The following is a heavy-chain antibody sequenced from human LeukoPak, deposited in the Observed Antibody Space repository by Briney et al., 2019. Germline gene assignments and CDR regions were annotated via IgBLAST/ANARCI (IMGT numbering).Heavy chain of an antibody. CDR3: ARGRGGYKFDY. J-gene: IGHJ4*02. Sequence: KSSETLSLTCTVSGASITIGAESYHWGWIRQPPGKGLEWIGEINHSGSTNYNPSLKSRVTISVDTSKNQFSLKLSSVTAADTAVYYCARGRGGYKFDYWGQGTLVTVSS. D-gene: IGHD5-24*01. V-gene: IGHV4-39*07. CDR2: INHSGST. CDR1: GASITIGAESYH.